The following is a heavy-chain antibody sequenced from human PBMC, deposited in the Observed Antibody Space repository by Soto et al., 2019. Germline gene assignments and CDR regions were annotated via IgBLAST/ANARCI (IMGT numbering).Heavy chain of an antibody. V-gene: IGHV3-48*01. CDR2: ISSGSSTI. CDR3: ARGSYSSSFDY. CDR1: GFTFSSYN. D-gene: IGHD6-13*01. Sequence: EVQLVESGGGLVQPGGSLRLSCGASGFTFSSYNMNWVRQAPGKGLEWVSYISSGSSTIYYADSVKGRFTISRDNAKKSLYLQMNSLRAEDTAVYYCARGSYSSSFDYWGQGTLVTVS. J-gene: IGHJ4*02.